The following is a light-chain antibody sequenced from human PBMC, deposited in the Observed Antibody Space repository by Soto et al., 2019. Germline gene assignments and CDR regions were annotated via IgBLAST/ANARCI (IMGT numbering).Light chain of an antibody. CDR3: QQYNNWPRT. Sequence: EIVMTQSPATLSVSPGERVTLSCRASQSLSGNLAWYQQKPGLALRLLINRASTRATGIPARFSGSGSETEFTLTISSLQSEDFAVYYCQQYNNWPRTFGQGTKVDIK. V-gene: IGKV3-15*01. J-gene: IGKJ1*01. CDR2: RAS. CDR1: QSLSGN.